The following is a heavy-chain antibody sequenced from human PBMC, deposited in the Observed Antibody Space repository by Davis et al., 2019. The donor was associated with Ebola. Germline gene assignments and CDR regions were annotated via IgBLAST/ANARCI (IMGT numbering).Heavy chain of an antibody. V-gene: IGHV3-30*18. D-gene: IGHD6-19*01. J-gene: IGHJ3*02. CDR1: GFTFSSYS. CDR2: ISYDGSNK. CDR3: ANIAVAGTHDAFDI. Sequence: GGSLRLSCAASGFTFSSYSMNWVRQAPGKGLEWVAVISYDGSNKYYADSVKGRFTISRDNSKNTLYLQMNSLRAEDTAVYYCANIAVAGTHDAFDIWGQGTMVTVSS.